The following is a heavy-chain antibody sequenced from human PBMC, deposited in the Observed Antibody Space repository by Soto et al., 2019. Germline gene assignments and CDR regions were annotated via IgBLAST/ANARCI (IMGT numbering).Heavy chain of an antibody. J-gene: IGHJ1*01. D-gene: IGHD2-21*01. CDR1: GYTFTSYD. CDR3: ASPPILADCGGDCYEYFQH. CDR2: MNLNSGNT. Sequence: QVQLVQSGAEVKKPGASVKVSCKASGYTFTSYDFNWVRQATGQGLEWMGWMNLNSGNTGFAQKSQGRVTMTRNTSISTAYRELSSLRCEDTAVYYCASPPILADCGGDCYEYFQHWGQGTLVTVSS. V-gene: IGHV1-8*01.